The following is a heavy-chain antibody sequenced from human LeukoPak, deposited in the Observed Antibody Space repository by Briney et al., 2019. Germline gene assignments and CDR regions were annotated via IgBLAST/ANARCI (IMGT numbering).Heavy chain of an antibody. D-gene: IGHD6-19*01. V-gene: IGHV3-30-3*01. CDR2: ISYDGSNK. CDR1: GFTFSSYA. Sequence: GGSLRLSCAASGFTFSSYAMHWVRQAPGKGLEWVAVISYDGSNKYYADSVKGRFTISRDNSKNTLYLQMNSLRAEDTAVYYCAKERSGWYAFDYWGQGTLVTVSS. CDR3: AKERSGWYAFDY. J-gene: IGHJ4*02.